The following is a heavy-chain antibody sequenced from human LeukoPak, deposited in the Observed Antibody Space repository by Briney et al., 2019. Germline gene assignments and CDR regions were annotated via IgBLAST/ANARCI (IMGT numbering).Heavy chain of an antibody. V-gene: IGHV1-69*04. CDR2: IIPILGIP. CDR1: GYTFTSYG. CDR3: ASAMTTVTPGQDYYYGMDV. D-gene: IGHD4-17*01. J-gene: IGHJ6*02. Sequence: SVKVSCKASGYTFTSYGISWVRQAPGQGLEWMGRIIPILGIPNYAQKFQGRVTITADKSTSTAYMELSSLRSEDTAVYYCASAMTTVTPGQDYYYGMDVWGQGTTVTVSS.